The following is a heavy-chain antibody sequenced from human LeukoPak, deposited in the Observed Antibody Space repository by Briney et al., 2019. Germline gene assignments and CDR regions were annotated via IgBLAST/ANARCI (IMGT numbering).Heavy chain of an antibody. CDR1: GFTVSSNY. D-gene: IGHD3-16*01. CDR2: IYSGGST. Sequence: GGSLRLSCAASGFTVSSNYMSWVRQAPGKGLEWVSIIYSGGSTYYADSVKGRFTISRHNSKNTLYLQMNSLRAEDTAVYYCAGGVGGSAFDIWGQGTMVTVSS. V-gene: IGHV3-53*04. J-gene: IGHJ3*02. CDR3: AGGVGGSAFDI.